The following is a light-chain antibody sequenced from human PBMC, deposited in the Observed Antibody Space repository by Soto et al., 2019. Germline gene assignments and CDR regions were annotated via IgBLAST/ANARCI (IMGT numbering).Light chain of an antibody. J-gene: IGKJ4*01. CDR2: GAS. CDR1: QSVSSDF. CDR3: QQYGSLPIT. V-gene: IGKV3-20*01. Sequence: EIVLTQSPGTLSLSPGERATLFCRASQSVSSDFLAWYQQKPGQAPRLLIYGASDRATGIPDRFSGSGSATDFTLTISSLEPEDFAVYYCQQYGSLPITFGGGTKVEI.